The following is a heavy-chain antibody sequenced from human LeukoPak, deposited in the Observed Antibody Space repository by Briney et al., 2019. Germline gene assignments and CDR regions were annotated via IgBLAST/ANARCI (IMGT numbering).Heavy chain of an antibody. D-gene: IGHD3-10*01. V-gene: IGHV3-74*01. CDR1: GFTFSGHW. CDR3: ARTGTFYFDY. J-gene: IGHJ4*02. CDR2: SDGSSA. Sequence: GGSLRLSCEASGFTFSGHWMHWVRQVPGKGLVWVSRSDGSSASYADSVKGRFTISRDSAKNTVYLQMNSLRAEDTAVYYCARTGTFYFDYWGQGTLVTVSS.